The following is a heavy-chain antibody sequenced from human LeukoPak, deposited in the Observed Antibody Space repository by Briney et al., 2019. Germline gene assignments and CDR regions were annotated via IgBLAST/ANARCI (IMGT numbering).Heavy chain of an antibody. D-gene: IGHD5-18*01. CDR2: IRYDGSNK. CDR3: ARGRGYSYGYKDY. J-gene: IGHJ4*02. CDR1: GFTFSSYA. Sequence: GRSLRLSCAASGFTFSSYAMHWVRQAPGKGLEWVAFIRYDGSNKYYADSVKGRFTISRDNSKNTLYLQMNSLRAEDTAVYYCARGRGYSYGYKDYWGQGTLVTVSS. V-gene: IGHV3-30*04.